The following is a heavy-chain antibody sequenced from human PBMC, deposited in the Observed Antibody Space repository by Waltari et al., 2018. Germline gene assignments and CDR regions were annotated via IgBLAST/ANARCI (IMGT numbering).Heavy chain of an antibody. V-gene: IGHV3-7*01. CDR2: INEDGSLK. CDR1: GFTFSNFW. J-gene: IGHJ3*01. D-gene: IGHD2-21*01. Sequence: DVHLVESGGGLVQPGGSLRLSCAASGFTFSNFWMNWVRQAPGKGLELVANINEDGSLKDYLDSVKGRFTISRDNARNSLYLEITSLRAEDTAVYYCARDVPYLGRGAYDFWGQGTMVTVSS. CDR3: ARDVPYLGRGAYDF.